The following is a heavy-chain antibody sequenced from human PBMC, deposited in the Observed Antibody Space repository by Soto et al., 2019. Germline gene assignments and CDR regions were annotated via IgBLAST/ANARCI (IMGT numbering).Heavy chain of an antibody. V-gene: IGHV3-7*05. CDR2: IKQDGSEK. CDR1: GFTFSSYW. J-gene: IGHJ4*02. Sequence: GGSLRLSCAASGFTFSSYWMSWVRQAPGKGLEWVANIKQDGSEKYYVDSVKGRFTISRDNAKNSLYLQMNSLRAEDTAVYYCARDPGADDFWSGYQDQTVHYWGQGTLVTVSS. CDR3: ARDPGADDFWSGYQDQTVHY. D-gene: IGHD3-3*01.